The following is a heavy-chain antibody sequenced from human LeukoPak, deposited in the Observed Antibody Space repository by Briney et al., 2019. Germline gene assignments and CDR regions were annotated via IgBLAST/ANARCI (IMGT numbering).Heavy chain of an antibody. Sequence: GGSLRLSCAASVFTFSNYWMSWVRQAPGKGLEWVANIKQDGSETYYVDSVKGRFTISRDNARNSVYLQMNSLRGEDTAVYYCARAVFDTIFGVVIWGQGTQLTVSS. CDR2: IKQDGSET. J-gene: IGHJ1*01. V-gene: IGHV3-7*01. D-gene: IGHD3-3*01. CDR3: ARAVFDTIFGVVI. CDR1: VFTFSNYW.